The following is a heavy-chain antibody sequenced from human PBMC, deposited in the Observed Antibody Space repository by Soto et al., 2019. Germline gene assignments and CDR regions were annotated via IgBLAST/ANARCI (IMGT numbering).Heavy chain of an antibody. J-gene: IGHJ5*02. V-gene: IGHV1-18*01. Sequence: QVQLVQSGAEVKKPGASVKVSCKASGYTFSTHGISWVRQVPGQGLEWMGWVRGDNGHRNYAQSLQGRVTMTTETSTNTAYMERRSLRSDDTAVYYCARALGYCRSGTCYREWFDPWGQGTLVTVSS. CDR1: GYTFSTHG. CDR2: VRGDNGHR. D-gene: IGHD2-15*01. CDR3: ARALGYCRSGTCYREWFDP.